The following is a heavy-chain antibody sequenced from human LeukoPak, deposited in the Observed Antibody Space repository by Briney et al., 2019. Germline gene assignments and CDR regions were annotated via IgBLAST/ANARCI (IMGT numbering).Heavy chain of an antibody. Sequence: PSETLSLTCAVYGGSFSGYYWSWIRQPPGKGLEWIGEINHSGSTNYNPSLKSRVTISVDTSKNQFSLKLSSVTDADTAVYYCARFDYYDSSGYYYISRLARPDYWGQGTLVTVSS. CDR2: INHSGST. CDR1: GGSFSGYY. J-gene: IGHJ4*02. D-gene: IGHD3-22*01. CDR3: ARFDYYDSSGYYYISRLARPDY. V-gene: IGHV4-34*01.